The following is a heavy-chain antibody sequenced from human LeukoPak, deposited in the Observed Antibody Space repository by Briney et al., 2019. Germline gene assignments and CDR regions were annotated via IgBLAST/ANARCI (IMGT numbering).Heavy chain of an antibody. CDR3: AKDFIAAAAHDAFDI. J-gene: IGHJ3*02. D-gene: IGHD6-13*01. Sequence: GGSLRLSCAASGFTFSSSAMSWVRQAPGKGLEWVSTISGSDSSTHYADSVKGRFTISRDNSKNTLYLQMNSLRADDTAVYYCAKDFIAAAAHDAFDIWGQGTMVTVSS. CDR2: ISGSDSST. CDR1: GFTFSSSA. V-gene: IGHV3-23*01.